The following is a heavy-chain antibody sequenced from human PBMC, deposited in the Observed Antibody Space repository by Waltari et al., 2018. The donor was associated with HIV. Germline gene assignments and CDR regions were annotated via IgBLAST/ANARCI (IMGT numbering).Heavy chain of an antibody. CDR1: GFPFTTYA. J-gene: IGHJ4*02. V-gene: IGHV3-30-3*01. Sequence: QVQLVESGGDVVQPGRSLRLSCAASGFPFTTYAMHWVRQAPGKGLEWVAVISYDGANKFYADSVKGRFTISRDNSKNTLYLQMNSLRADDTAVYHCASGHNQDWTGTSRYSGDYWGQGTLVAVSS. D-gene: IGHD2-15*01. CDR2: ISYDGANK. CDR3: ASGHNQDWTGTSRYSGDY.